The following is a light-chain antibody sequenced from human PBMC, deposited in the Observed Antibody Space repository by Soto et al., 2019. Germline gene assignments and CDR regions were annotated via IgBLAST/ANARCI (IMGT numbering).Light chain of an antibody. CDR2: WAS. Sequence: DVVLTQSPDSLAVSLGEGAAINCKSSQSVLYSSNNMNYLAWYQQKAGQPPKLLIYWASTRESGVPDRFGGSGSGTEFTLTISSLQAEDVAVYYCQQYYSTPWTFGQGTKVDIK. CDR1: QSVLYSSNNMNY. V-gene: IGKV4-1*01. CDR3: QQYYSTPWT. J-gene: IGKJ1*01.